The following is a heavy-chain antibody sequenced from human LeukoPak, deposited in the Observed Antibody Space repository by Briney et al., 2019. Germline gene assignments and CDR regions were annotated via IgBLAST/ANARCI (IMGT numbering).Heavy chain of an antibody. D-gene: IGHD3-10*01. CDR1: GFIFSSYA. CDR2: ISGSGANT. Sequence: GGSLRLSCAASGFIFSSYAMHWVRQAPGKGLEWVSAISGSGANTYYADSVKGRFTISRDNSKNTLYLQMNSLRAEDTAVYYCAKPYYGSGLTYFDYWGQGTLVTVSS. CDR3: AKPYYGSGLTYFDY. J-gene: IGHJ4*02. V-gene: IGHV3-23*01.